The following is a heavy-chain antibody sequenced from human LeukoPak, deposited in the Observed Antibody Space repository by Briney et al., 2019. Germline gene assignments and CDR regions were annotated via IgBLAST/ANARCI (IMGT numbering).Heavy chain of an antibody. D-gene: IGHD4-17*01. V-gene: IGHV1-46*01. Sequence: ASVKVSCKASGYTFTSFYLHWVRQAPGQGLEWMGIINPSGGSTGYAQKFQDRVTMTRDMSTSTLYMELSSLRSEDTAVYYCARGRLRSLFDYWGQGTLVTVSS. J-gene: IGHJ4*02. CDR2: INPSGGST. CDR3: ARGRLRSLFDY. CDR1: GYTFTSFY.